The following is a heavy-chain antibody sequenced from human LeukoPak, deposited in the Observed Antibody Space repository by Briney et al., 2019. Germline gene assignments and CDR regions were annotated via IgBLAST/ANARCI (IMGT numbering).Heavy chain of an antibody. CDR2: IYFSGRT. D-gene: IGHD3-10*01. Sequence: SETLSLTCTDSGGSISSYYWSWIREPPGKGLERIGYIYFSGRTNYTPSLKSRITISVDTTTNQFSLKLSSVTAADTAVYYCARVIIVQAFGEFTYNWFDPWGQGTLVTVSS. V-gene: IGHV4-59*01. CDR3: ARVIIVQAFGEFTYNWFDP. CDR1: GGSISSYY. J-gene: IGHJ5*02.